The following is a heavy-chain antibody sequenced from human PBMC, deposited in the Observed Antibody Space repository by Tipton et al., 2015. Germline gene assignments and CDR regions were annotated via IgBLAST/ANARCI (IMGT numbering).Heavy chain of an antibody. CDR2: LYYCGNT. CDR3: ARTGGVHSSGWEVH. V-gene: IGHV4-61*08. Sequence: TLSLTCTVSGDSISSGGYYWTWIRQPPGESLEWIGHLYYCGNTNYSPSLKSRVTISVDTPKNQFSLELNSVNAADTAVYYCARTGGVHSSGWEVHWGQGTLVSVSS. CDR1: GDSISSGGYY. J-gene: IGHJ4*02. D-gene: IGHD6-19*01.